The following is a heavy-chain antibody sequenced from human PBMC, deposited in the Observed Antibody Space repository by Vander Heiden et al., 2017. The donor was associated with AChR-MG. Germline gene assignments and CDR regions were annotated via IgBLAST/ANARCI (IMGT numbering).Heavy chain of an antibody. CDR3: TRNPYASGWFDP. D-gene: IGHD2-2*01. Sequence: QVQLVQSGAEVKKPGASVKVSCKASGYTFTTYDINWVRQAAGQGLEWMGWMTPTSGYTGYAQKFQGRITLTRDTSISTAYMELSSLRSEDTAVYFCTRNPYASGWFDPWGQGTLVTVSS. CDR1: GYTFTTYD. J-gene: IGHJ5*02. V-gene: IGHV1-8*01. CDR2: MTPTSGYT.